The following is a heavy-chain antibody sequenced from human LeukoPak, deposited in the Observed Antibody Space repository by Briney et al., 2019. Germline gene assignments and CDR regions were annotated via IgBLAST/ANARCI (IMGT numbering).Heavy chain of an antibody. CDR2: ISNDGSNK. J-gene: IGHJ4*02. D-gene: IGHD2-15*01. Sequence: GGSLRLSCAASGSSFRTYGMYWVRQAPGKGLEWVAVISNDGSNKYYADSVKGRFTISRDNSNNTLYLQMNSLRAEDTALYYCASSSQYCSGGGCYWVFWGQGSLVTVSS. V-gene: IGHV3-30*03. CDR3: ASSSQYCSGGGCYWVF. CDR1: GSSFRTYG.